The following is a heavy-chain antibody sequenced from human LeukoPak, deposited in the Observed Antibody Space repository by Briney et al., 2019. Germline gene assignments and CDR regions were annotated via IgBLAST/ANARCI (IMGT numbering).Heavy chain of an antibody. Sequence: PSETLSLTCTVSGGSINSGSYYWNWMRQPAGKGLEWIGRIFSSGSANANPSLMSRITISVDASKNQFSLTLNSVTAADTAVYYCARAPQKYDLLTDSVYHYYFMDVWGKGTTVTVSS. D-gene: IGHD3-9*01. CDR2: IFSSGSA. J-gene: IGHJ6*03. CDR1: GGSINSGSYY. V-gene: IGHV4-61*02. CDR3: ARAPQKYDLLTDSVYHYYFMDV.